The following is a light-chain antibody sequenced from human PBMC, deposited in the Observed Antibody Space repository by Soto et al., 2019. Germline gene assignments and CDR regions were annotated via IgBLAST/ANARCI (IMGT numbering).Light chain of an antibody. CDR1: QSISDY. Sequence: DIKMTQSPSSLSASVGDRVTITCRANQSISDYLNWYQQKPGKAPKFLIYASASLQSGVPSRFRGSGSGTDFTLTISSLQPEDFATYYCQQSYSTPPITFGQGTRLEIK. CDR2: ASA. J-gene: IGKJ5*01. CDR3: QQSYSTPPIT. V-gene: IGKV1-39*01.